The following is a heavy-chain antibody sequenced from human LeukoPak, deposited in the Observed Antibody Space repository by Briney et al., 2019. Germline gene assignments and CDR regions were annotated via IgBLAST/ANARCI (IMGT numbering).Heavy chain of an antibody. CDR1: GFTFSDYY. CDR3: ARGEWFLTKEDFGHWFDP. D-gene: IGHD3-3*01. Sequence: PGGSLRLSCAAAGFTFSDYYMSWIRQAPGKGLEWVSYISSSGSTIYYADSVKGRFTISRDNAKNSLYLQMNSLRAEDTAAYYCARGEWFLTKEDFGHWFDPWGQGTLVTVSS. V-gene: IGHV3-11*04. J-gene: IGHJ5*02. CDR2: ISSSGSTI.